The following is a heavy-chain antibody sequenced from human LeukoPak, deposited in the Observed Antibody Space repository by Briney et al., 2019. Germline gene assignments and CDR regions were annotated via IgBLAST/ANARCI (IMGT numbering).Heavy chain of an antibody. Sequence: ASVKVSCKASGYTFTSYGISWVRQAPGQGLEWMGWISAYNGNTNYAQKLQGRVTMTTDTSTSTAYMELRSLRSDDTAVYYCTIGYCSSTSCYAEPIYYYYGMDVWGQGTTVTVSS. J-gene: IGHJ6*02. CDR1: GYTFTSYG. D-gene: IGHD2-2*01. V-gene: IGHV1-18*01. CDR3: TIGYCSSTSCYAEPIYYYYGMDV. CDR2: ISAYNGNT.